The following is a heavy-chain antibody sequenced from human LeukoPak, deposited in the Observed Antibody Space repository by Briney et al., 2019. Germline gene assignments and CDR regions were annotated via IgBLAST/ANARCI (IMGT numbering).Heavy chain of an antibody. CDR3: ATAGNYRFDY. V-gene: IGHV3-74*01. J-gene: IGHJ4*02. CDR2: IDSDGSTI. D-gene: IGHD1-7*01. CDR1: GFTFSNTW. Sequence: GGSLRLSCPGSGFTFSNTWMHWVRQAPGDGLVWVSRIDSDGSTINYADSVKGRFTISRDNARNTLYLQMNSLRVEDTALYFCATAGNYRFDYWGQGTLVTVSS.